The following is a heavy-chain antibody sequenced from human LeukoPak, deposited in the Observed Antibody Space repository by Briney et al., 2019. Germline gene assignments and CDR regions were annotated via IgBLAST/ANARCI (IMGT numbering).Heavy chain of an antibody. CDR3: ARAKAIIDAFDI. Sequence: GGSLRLSCAASGFTFSSYGMHWVRQAPGKGLEWVAVISYDGSNKYYADSAKGRFTISRDNSKNTLYLQMNSLRAEDTAVYYCARAKAIIDAFDIWGQGTMVTVSS. V-gene: IGHV3-30-3*01. CDR2: ISYDGSNK. CDR1: GFTFSSYG. D-gene: IGHD2-21*01. J-gene: IGHJ3*02.